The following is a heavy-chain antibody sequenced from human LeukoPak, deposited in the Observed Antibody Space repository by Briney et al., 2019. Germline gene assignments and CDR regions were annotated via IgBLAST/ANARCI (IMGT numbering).Heavy chain of an antibody. Sequence: GGSLRLSCAASGFTFSNYALIWVRQAPGKGLEWVSAISGGGGNTYYADSVKGRFVISRDNSKNTLYLQMNSLRADDTAVYYCAKDYQWLVRGAYWGQGTLVTVSS. D-gene: IGHD6-19*01. CDR3: AKDYQWLVRGAY. V-gene: IGHV3-23*01. CDR1: GFTFSNYA. J-gene: IGHJ4*02. CDR2: ISGGGGNT.